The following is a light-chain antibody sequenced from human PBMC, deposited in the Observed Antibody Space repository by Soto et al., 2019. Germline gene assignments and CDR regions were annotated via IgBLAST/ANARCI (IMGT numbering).Light chain of an antibody. CDR3: QHYGSSPLT. Sequence: EIVLTQSPGTLSLSPGERATLSCSASQSVSSSYLAWYQQKPGQAPRLLIYGASSRATGIPDRFSGSGSGTDFTLTISRLEPEDFAVYYCQHYGSSPLTFGGGTKVDIK. J-gene: IGKJ4*01. V-gene: IGKV3-20*01. CDR2: GAS. CDR1: QSVSSSY.